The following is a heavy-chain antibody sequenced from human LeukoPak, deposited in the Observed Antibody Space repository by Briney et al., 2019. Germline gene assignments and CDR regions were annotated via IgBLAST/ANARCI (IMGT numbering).Heavy chain of an antibody. V-gene: IGHV3-74*01. Sequence: GGSLRLSCAASGFTFSSYDMHWVRQGTGKGLVWVSRINSDGSSTSYADSVKGRFTISRDNAKNTLYLQMNSLRAEDTAVYYCAREGSSWYRWFDPWGQGTLVTVSS. CDR1: GFTFSSYD. J-gene: IGHJ5*02. CDR2: INSDGSST. CDR3: AREGSSWYRWFDP. D-gene: IGHD6-13*01.